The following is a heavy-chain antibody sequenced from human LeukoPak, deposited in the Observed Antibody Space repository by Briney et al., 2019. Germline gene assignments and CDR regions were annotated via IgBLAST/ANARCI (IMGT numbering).Heavy chain of an antibody. CDR3: ARQVLAGWFDP. J-gene: IGHJ5*02. D-gene: IGHD2-2*01. CDR2: IKQDGSEK. V-gene: IGHV3-7*03. Sequence: GGSLRLSCAASGFTFSSYWMSWVRQAPGKGLEWVANIKQDGSEKYYVDSVKGRFTISRDNSKNTLYLQMNSLRAEDTAVYYCARQVLAGWFDPWGQGTLVTVSS. CDR1: GFTFSSYW.